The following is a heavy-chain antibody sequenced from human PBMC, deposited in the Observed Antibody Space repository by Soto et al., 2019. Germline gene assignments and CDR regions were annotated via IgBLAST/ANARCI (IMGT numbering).Heavy chain of an antibody. CDR2: IYYSGST. CDR1: GGSISSSSCY. D-gene: IGHD4-17*01. CDR3: AXHVDYGGNPRGVDAFDI. Sequence: PSETLSLTCTVSGGSISSSSCYWGWIRQPPGKGLEWIGSIYYSGSTYYNPSLKSRVTISVDTSKNQFSLKLSSVTAADTAVYYCAXHVDYGGNPRGVDAFDIWGQGTMVTVSS. J-gene: IGHJ3*02. V-gene: IGHV4-39*01.